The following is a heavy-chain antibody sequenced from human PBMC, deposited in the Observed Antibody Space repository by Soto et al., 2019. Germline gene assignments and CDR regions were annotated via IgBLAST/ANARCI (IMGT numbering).Heavy chain of an antibody. CDR3: AKDQEWELPQFQDYYYYGMDV. Sequence: GGSLRLSCAASGFTFSSYAMSWVRQAPGKGLEWVSAISGSGGSTYYADSVKGRFTISRDNSKNTLYLQMNSLRAEDTAVYYCAKDQEWELPQFQDYYYYGMDVWGQGTTVTVSS. CDR2: ISGSGGST. J-gene: IGHJ6*02. D-gene: IGHD1-26*01. CDR1: GFTFSSYA. V-gene: IGHV3-23*01.